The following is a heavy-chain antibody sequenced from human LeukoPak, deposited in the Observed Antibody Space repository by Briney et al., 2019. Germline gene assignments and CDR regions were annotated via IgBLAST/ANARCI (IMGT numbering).Heavy chain of an antibody. J-gene: IGHJ4*02. CDR2: INAGSGDT. V-gene: IGHV1-3*01. CDR1: GYTFSIYA. Sequence: ASVKVSCKASGYTFSIYAMHWVRQAPGQRLEWMGWINAGSGDTKYSQKFQGRFTITRDTSASTMYMELSSLTSEDTAVYYCARPLPFDYWGQGTLVTVSS. CDR3: ARPLPFDY.